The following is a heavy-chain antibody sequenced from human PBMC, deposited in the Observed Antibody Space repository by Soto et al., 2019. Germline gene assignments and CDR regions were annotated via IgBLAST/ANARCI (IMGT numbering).Heavy chain of an antibody. CDR2: ISYDGSNK. V-gene: IGHV3-30-3*01. J-gene: IGHJ2*01. CDR1: GFTFSSYA. CDR3: ARDAYYWYFDL. Sequence: QVQLVESGGGVVQPGRSLRLSCAASGFTFSSYAMHWVRQAPGKGLEWVAVISYDGSNKYYADSVKGRFTISRDNSKNTLYLQMNSPRAEDTAVYYCARDAYYWYFDLWGRGTLVTVSS. D-gene: IGHD3-16*01.